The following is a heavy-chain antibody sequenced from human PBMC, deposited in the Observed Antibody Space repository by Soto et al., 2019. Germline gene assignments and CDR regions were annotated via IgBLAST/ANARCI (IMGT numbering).Heavy chain of an antibody. CDR3: ASDSGKGAYFDY. J-gene: IGHJ4*01. Sequence: EVQLVESGGGLVQPGGSQRLSCAASGFTFSDHYMDWVRQAPGKGLEWVGRIRNKANSYTTDYSSSVKGRFNISRDDSKDSLYLQMNSLKTEDTAIYYCASDSGKGAYFDYWGHGTLATVSS. CDR1: GFTFSDHY. CDR2: IRNKANSYTT. D-gene: IGHD1-26*01. V-gene: IGHV3-72*01.